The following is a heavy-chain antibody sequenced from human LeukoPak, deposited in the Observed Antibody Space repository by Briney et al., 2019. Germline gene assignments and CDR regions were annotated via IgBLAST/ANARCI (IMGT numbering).Heavy chain of an antibody. CDR1: GGSISSSSYY. CDR3: ARDAWYYYGSGSYPAYYYYYYMDV. J-gene: IGHJ6*03. Sequence: SETLSLTCTVSGGSISSSSYYWGWIRQPPGKGLEWIGSIYYSGSTYYNPSLKSRVTISVDTSKNQFSLKLSSVTAADTAVYYCARDAWYYYGSGSYPAYYYYYYMDVWGKGTTVTISS. CDR2: IYYSGST. V-gene: IGHV4-39*07. D-gene: IGHD3-10*01.